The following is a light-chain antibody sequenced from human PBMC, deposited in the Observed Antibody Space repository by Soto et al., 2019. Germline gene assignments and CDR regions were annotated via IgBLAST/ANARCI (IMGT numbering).Light chain of an antibody. Sequence: EGVLTQSPDTLSLSPGEGATLSCRASQSVSGSYLAWYQQKPGQAPRLLIYGASTRATGIPDRFSGSGSGTDFTLTISRLEPEDFAVYYCQQYGSSPPITFGQGTRLEIK. CDR3: QQYGSSPPIT. CDR2: GAS. V-gene: IGKV3-20*01. CDR1: QSVSGSY. J-gene: IGKJ5*01.